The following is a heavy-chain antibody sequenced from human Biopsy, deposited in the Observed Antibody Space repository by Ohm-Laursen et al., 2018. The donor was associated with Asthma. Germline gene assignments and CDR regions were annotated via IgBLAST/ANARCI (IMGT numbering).Heavy chain of an antibody. CDR3: ARTYYDFLTGQVKDVFGV. CDR1: GYNFISFA. Sequence: ASVKVSCKTSGYNFISFAIHWVRQAPGQRLEWMGWVNTGNGDTKYSQKFQGRVTITRDTSASTAYMELRSLRSEGTATYYCARTYYDFLTGQVKDVFGVWGQGTVVTVSS. CDR2: VNTGNGDT. D-gene: IGHD3-9*01. J-gene: IGHJ3*01. V-gene: IGHV1-3*04.